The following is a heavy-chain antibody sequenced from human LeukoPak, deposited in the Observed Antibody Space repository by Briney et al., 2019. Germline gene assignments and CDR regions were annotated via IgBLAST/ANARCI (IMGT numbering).Heavy chain of an antibody. V-gene: IGHV3-30*02. CDR2: IRYDGSNK. D-gene: IGHD3-16*01. CDR3: AKDQDDYVWGTLDY. CDR1: GFTFSSYG. Sequence: PGGSLRLSCAASGFTFSSYGMHWVRQAPGKGLEWVAFIRYDGSNKYYADSVKGRFTISRDNSKNTLYLQMNSLRAEDTAVYYCAKDQDDYVWGTLDYWGQGTLVTVSS. J-gene: IGHJ4*02.